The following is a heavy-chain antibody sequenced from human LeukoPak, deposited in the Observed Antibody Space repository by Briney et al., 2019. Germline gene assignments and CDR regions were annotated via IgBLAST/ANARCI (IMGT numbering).Heavy chain of an antibody. D-gene: IGHD3-9*01. V-gene: IGHV3-74*01. Sequence: GGSLRLSCAAPGITFSSYWMHWVRQAPEKGLVWVSGINSYGITTTYADSVKGRFTISRDNAKNTRYLQMNSLRAEDTAVYYCVRASTGAFDIWGQGTMVTVSS. J-gene: IGHJ3*02. CDR1: GITFSSYW. CDR3: VRASTGAFDI. CDR2: INSYGITT.